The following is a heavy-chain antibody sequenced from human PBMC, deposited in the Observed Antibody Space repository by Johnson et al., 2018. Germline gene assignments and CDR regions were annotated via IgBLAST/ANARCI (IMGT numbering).Heavy chain of an antibody. CDR1: GFTFSSYG. Sequence: QVQLVESGGGVVQPGRSLRLSCAASGFTFSSYGMPWVRQAPGEGLEWVAVISYDGGNKYYADSVKGRFTVSRDNSKNTLYLQMNSLRAEDPAVYYCAKRADGSGWRIPYFYYYGMDVWGQGTTVTVSS. CDR2: ISYDGGNK. CDR3: AKRADGSGWRIPYFYYYGMDV. D-gene: IGHD6-19*01. J-gene: IGHJ6*02. V-gene: IGHV3-30*18.